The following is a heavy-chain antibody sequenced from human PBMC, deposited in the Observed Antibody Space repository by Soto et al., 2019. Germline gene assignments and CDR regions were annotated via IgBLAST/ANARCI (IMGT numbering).Heavy chain of an antibody. CDR2: ISSSSSFI. V-gene: IGHV3-21*01. D-gene: IGHD1-26*01. CDR1: GFSLSDYS. J-gene: IGHJ4*02. CDR3: AGSSDDGRDN. Sequence: EVQLVESGGGLVKPGGSLRLSCAASGFSLSDYSMNWIRQAQGKGLEWVASISSSSSFIHYAESMKGRFTISRDNAKKSLYLQMNSLSAEDTAVYYCAGSSDDGRDNWGQGTLVTVSS.